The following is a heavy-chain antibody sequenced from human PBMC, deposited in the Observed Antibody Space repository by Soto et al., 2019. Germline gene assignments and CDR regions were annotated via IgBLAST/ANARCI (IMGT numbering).Heavy chain of an antibody. CDR2: ISRTGNTI. Sequence: GGSLRLSCAASGFTFSDYYMSWIRQGPGKGLEWVSYISRTGNTIYYADSVKGRFTISRDAAKNSLYLQMNSLRAEDTAVYYCARARAAMVPSYYGMDVWGQGTTVTVSS. CDR3: ARARAAMVPSYYGMDV. V-gene: IGHV3-11*01. J-gene: IGHJ6*02. CDR1: GFTFSDYY. D-gene: IGHD5-18*01.